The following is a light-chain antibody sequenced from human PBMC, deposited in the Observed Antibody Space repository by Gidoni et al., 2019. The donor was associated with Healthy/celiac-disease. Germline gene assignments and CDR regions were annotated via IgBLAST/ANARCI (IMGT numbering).Light chain of an antibody. CDR2: VVS. CDR1: SSDGGGYNY. J-gene: IGLJ1*01. CDR3: SSYTSSSTLYV. Sequence: QSALTQPAAVSGSPGQSITISCTGTSSDGGGYNYVSWYQRHPGKAPKLMIYVVSNRPSGVSNRFSGSKSGNTASLTISGLQAEDEADYYCSSYTSSSTLYVFGTGTKVTVL. V-gene: IGLV2-14*03.